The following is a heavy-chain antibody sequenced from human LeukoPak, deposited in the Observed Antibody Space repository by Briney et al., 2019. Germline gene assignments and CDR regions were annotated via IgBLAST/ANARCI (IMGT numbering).Heavy chain of an antibody. CDR1: GFTFSSYA. CDR2: ISWNSGSI. CDR3: ARDRYTSGWFDLEY. V-gene: IGHV3-9*01. Sequence: GGSLRLSCAASGFTFSSYAMSWVRQAPGKGLEWVSGISWNSGSIGYADSVNGRFTISRDNAKKSLYLQMNSLRAEDTALYYCARDRYTSGWFDLEYWGQGTLVTVSS. D-gene: IGHD6-19*01. J-gene: IGHJ4*02.